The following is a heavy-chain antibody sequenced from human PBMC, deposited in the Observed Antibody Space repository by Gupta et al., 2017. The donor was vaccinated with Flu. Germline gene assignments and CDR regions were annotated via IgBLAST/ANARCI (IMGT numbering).Heavy chain of an antibody. CDR3: ARDRVPTSGMDV. CDR2: ISSSSSST. Sequence: FSYYNMNWVRRAPGKGREWVSYISSSSSSTHDADSVKGRVTVSRDNARNSLYLQMNSLRAEDTAVYYWARDRVPTSGMDVWGQGTTVTVSS. CDR1: FSYYN. J-gene: IGHJ6*02. D-gene: IGHD3-10*01. V-gene: IGHV3-48*01.